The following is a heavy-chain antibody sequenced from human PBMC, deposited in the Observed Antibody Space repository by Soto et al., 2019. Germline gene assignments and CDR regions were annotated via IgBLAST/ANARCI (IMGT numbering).Heavy chain of an antibody. V-gene: IGHV3-66*01. J-gene: IGHJ4*02. Sequence: EVHLVESGGGLVQPGGSLRLSCAASGFTVSSNYMNWVRRAQGKGLEWVSIIYRGGSTNYADSVKGRFTISRDNSKNTLYLQMHSLRAEDTAVYYCAREVGPYSSSSDGPFDYWGQGTLVTVSS. CDR1: GFTVSSNY. CDR3: AREVGPYSSSSDGPFDY. CDR2: IYRGGST. D-gene: IGHD6-6*01.